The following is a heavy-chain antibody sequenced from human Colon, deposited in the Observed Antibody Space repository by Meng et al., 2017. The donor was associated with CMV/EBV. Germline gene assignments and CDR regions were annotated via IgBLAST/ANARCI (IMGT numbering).Heavy chain of an antibody. D-gene: IGHD3-16*01. Sequence: GGSGFAFSSCAMGWVGRAPGKGMGWVSSFSSIGRKTSYADSVRGRITISKNNSNLYLQMTSLRAEDTAVYYCAKDPTGFSYEKADYWGQGTLVTVSS. J-gene: IGHJ4*02. CDR3: AKDPTGFSYEKADY. V-gene: IGHV3-23*01. CDR1: GFAFSSCA. CDR2: FSSIGRKT.